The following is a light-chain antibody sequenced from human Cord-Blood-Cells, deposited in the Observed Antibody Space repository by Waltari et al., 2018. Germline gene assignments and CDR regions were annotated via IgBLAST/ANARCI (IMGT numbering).Light chain of an antibody. CDR3: MQGIHLPWT. Sequence: IVMTPTPLSLSVPPGQPASISCKSTHTLLHSAGKTYLYWYLQKPGQSRQLLFYEVSSRSSGVPDRFSGSGAGTDVTLKISRVEAEDVGVYYCMQGIHLPWTFGQGTKVEIK. CDR2: EVS. CDR1: HTLLHSAGKTY. V-gene: IGKV2-29*02. J-gene: IGKJ1*01.